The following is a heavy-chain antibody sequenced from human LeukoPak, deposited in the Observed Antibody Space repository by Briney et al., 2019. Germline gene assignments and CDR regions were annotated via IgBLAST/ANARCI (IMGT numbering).Heavy chain of an antibody. J-gene: IGHJ4*02. D-gene: IGHD6-19*01. V-gene: IGHV1-18*01. CDR2: INSYSGQT. CDR3: ARSPAVAATRVDY. Sequence: LGASVKASCKASGYIFANYGISWVRQAPGQGLEWLGWINSYSGQTNYAQNLQGRVTMTTDTSTSTTYMELRSLTSDDTAVYYCARSPAVAATRVDYWGQGTLVTVSA. CDR1: GYIFANYG.